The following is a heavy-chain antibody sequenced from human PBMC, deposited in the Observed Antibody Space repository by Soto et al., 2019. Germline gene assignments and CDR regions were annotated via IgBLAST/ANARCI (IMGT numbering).Heavy chain of an antibody. CDR1: DDSISSTSYY. J-gene: IGHJ1*01. CDR2: VHFSGSL. D-gene: IGHD2-2*01. V-gene: IGHV4-61*05. Sequence: QVQLQESGPGLVKPSETLSLTCSVSDDSISSTSYYWSWIRQPPGRGLEWIGFVHFSGSLHYNASRRNRAIISVDTSRSQISLKLTSVTAADTAVYFCGRGGDAHKMGRHWGQGTLVTVSS. CDR3: GRGGDAHKMGRH.